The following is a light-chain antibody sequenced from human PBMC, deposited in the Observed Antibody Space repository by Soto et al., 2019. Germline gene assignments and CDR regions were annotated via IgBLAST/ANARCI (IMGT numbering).Light chain of an antibody. CDR1: RTISTW. CDR2: KAS. CDR3: QQYDSYIS. Sequence: DIQMTQSPSTLSASVGDRVSMTCRASRTISTWLAWYQQKPGRAPKILIHKASSLEGGVPSRFSGSGSGTEFTLTISSLQADDVATYYCQQYDSYISFGGGTTVEIK. J-gene: IGKJ4*01. V-gene: IGKV1-5*03.